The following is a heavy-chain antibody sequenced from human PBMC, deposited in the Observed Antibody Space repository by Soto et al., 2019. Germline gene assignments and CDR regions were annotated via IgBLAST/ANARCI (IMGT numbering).Heavy chain of an antibody. D-gene: IGHD5-12*01. J-gene: IGHJ4*02. CDR2: IYYSGST. CDR3: ARATDIVAAFDY. V-gene: IGHV4-30-4*01. CDR1: GGSISSGDYY. Sequence: QVQLQESGPGLVKPSQTLSLTCTVSGGSISSGDYYWSWIRQPPGKGLAWIGYIYYSGSTYYNPALKSRVTISVDTSKNQCSLKLSSVPAADPAVYYCARATDIVAAFDYWGQGTLVTVSS.